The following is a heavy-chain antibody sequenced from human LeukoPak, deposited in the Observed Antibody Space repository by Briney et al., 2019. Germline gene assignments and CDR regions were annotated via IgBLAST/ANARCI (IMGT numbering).Heavy chain of an antibody. J-gene: IGHJ4*02. CDR3: ARSGRASSTWSRERFDS. CDR2: ISGGGDRT. D-gene: IGHD6-13*01. CDR1: GFTFSTYA. V-gene: IGHV3-23*01. Sequence: GGSLRLSCAASGFTFSTYAMSWVRQAPGKGLEWVSTISGGGDRTYYADSVKGRFTISRDSSKNTLSLQMTSLRADDTALYYCARSGRASSTWSRERFDSWGQGTLVTVSS.